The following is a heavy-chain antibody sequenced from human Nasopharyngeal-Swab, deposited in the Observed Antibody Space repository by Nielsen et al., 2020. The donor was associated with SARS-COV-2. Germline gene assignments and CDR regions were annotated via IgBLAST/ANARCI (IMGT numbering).Heavy chain of an antibody. Sequence: GESLNISCTASGFTFSDYFMSWIRQAPGKGLEWVTYISRSGSSIYYADSVKGRFTISRDNAKNSLYLQMNSLRAEDTAVYYCARDGQSRTNWFDPWGQGTVVTVSS. V-gene: IGHV3-11*04. J-gene: IGHJ5*02. D-gene: IGHD2-8*01. CDR1: GFTFSDYF. CDR2: ISRSGSSI. CDR3: ARDGQSRTNWFDP.